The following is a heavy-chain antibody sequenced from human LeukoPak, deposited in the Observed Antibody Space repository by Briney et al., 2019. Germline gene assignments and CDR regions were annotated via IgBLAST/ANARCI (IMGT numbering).Heavy chain of an antibody. Sequence: SETLSLTCAVYGGSFSGYYWSWIRQPPRKGLEWIGEINHSGSTNYNPSLKSRVTISVDTSKNQFSLKLSSVTAADTAVYYCARGTTWYLRQYFQHWGQGTLVTVSS. CDR1: GGSFSGYY. J-gene: IGHJ1*01. CDR3: ARGTTWYLRQYFQH. V-gene: IGHV4-34*01. CDR2: INHSGST. D-gene: IGHD4-23*01.